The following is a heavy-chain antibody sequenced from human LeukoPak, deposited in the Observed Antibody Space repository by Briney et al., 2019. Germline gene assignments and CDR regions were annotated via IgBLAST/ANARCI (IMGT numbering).Heavy chain of an antibody. D-gene: IGHD6-13*01. CDR2: IYYSGST. CDR1: GGSISSSSYY. CDR3: ARDQFPLYSSSWCPFDY. J-gene: IGHJ4*02. V-gene: IGHV4-39*07. Sequence: SETLSLTCTVSGGSISSSSYYWGWIRQPPGKGLEWIGRIYYSGSTYYNPSLKSRVTISVDTSKNQFSLKLSSVTAADTAVYYCARDQFPLYSSSWCPFDYWGQGTLVTVSS.